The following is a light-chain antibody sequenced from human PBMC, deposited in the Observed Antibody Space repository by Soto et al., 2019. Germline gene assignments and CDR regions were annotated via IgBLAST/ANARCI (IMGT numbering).Light chain of an antibody. V-gene: IGKV1-5*03. CDR3: QQYNSYSLLT. CDR1: QKINNW. J-gene: IGKJ4*01. CDR2: KAS. Sequence: DIQLTQSPSTLSESVGDRVTITCRACQKINNWLAWYQQKPGTPPKLLISKASNLESGVPSRFSGSGSETEFTLTISSLQPDDFATYYCQQYNSYSLLTFAGGTRVDIK.